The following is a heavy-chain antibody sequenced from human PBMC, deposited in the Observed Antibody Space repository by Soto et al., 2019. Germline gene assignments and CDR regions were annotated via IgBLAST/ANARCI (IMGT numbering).Heavy chain of an antibody. CDR3: SFIRAFGELTFEY. D-gene: IGHD3-10*01. CDR1: GFTFSSYG. V-gene: IGHV3-33*08. J-gene: IGHJ4*01. Sequence: PGGSLRLSCAASGFTFSSYGMHWVRQAPGKGLEWVAVIWYDGSNKYYADSVKGRFTISRDNSKNTLYLQMNSLRAEDTAVYYSSFIRAFGELTFEYGGHGTLLTVSS. CDR2: IWYDGSNK.